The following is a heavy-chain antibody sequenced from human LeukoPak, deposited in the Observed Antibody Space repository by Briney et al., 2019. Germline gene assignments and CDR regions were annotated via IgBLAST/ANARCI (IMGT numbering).Heavy chain of an antibody. J-gene: IGHJ6*03. CDR2: ISSSGSTI. CDR1: GFTFSSYE. CDR3: ARLRVHGDYGSFRYYYYYYMDV. Sequence: GGSLRLSCAAPGFTFSSYEMNWVRQAPGKGLEWVSYISSSGSTIYYADSVKGRFTISRDNAKNSLYLQMNSLRAEDTAVYYCARLRVHGDYGSFRYYYYYYMDVWGKGTTVTVSS. D-gene: IGHD4-17*01. V-gene: IGHV3-48*03.